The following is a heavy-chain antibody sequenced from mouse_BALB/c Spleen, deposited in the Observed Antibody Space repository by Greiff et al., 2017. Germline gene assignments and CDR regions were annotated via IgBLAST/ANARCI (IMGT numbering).Heavy chain of an antibody. CDR3: ARDRGMITPMDY. CDR1: GFTFTDYY. J-gene: IGHJ4*01. Sequence: EVPGVASGGGLVQPGGSLRLSCATSGFTFTDYYMSWVRQPPGKALEWLGFIRNKANGYTTEYSASVKGRFTISRDNSQSILYLQMNTLRAEDSATYYCARDRGMITPMDYWGQGTSGTVSS. V-gene: IGHV7-3*02. D-gene: IGHD2-4*01. CDR2: IRNKANGYTT.